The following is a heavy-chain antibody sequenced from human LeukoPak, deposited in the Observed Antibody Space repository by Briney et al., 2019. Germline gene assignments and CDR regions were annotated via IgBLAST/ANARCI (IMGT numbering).Heavy chain of an antibody. CDR3: ASFSDYVWGSYPTDDY. V-gene: IGHV3-21*01. J-gene: IGHJ4*02. Sequence: GSLRLSCAASGFTFSSYSMNWVRQAPGKGLEWVSPISSSSSYIYYADSVKGRFTISRDNAKNSLYLQMNSLRAEDTAVYYCASFSDYVWGSYPTDDYWGQGTLVTVSS. CDR2: ISSSSSYI. D-gene: IGHD3-16*02. CDR1: GFTFSSYS.